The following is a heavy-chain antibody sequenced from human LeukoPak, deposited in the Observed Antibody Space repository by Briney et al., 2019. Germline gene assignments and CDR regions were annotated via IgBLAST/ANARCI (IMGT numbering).Heavy chain of an antibody. CDR3: ARESSDWYTTLYFDT. CDR2: TYYRAKWYH. J-gene: IGHJ4*02. Sequence: PSQTLSLTCAISGDSVAINSAAWNWIRQSPSRGLEWLGRTYYRAKWYHDYAVSVESRITINPDTSKNQFSLQLRSVTPEDTAMYFCARESSDWYTTLYFDTWGRGTLVTVSS. D-gene: IGHD1-1*01. CDR1: GDSVAINSAA. V-gene: IGHV6-1*01.